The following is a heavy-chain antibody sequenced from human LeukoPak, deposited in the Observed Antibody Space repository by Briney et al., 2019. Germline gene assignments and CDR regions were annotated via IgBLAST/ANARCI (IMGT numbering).Heavy chain of an antibody. J-gene: IGHJ3*02. CDR2: IWYDGSNK. Sequence: GGSLRLSCAASGFTFSSYGMHWVRQAPGKGLEWVAVIWYDGSNKYYADSVKGRFTISRDNAKNSLYLQMNSLRAEGTAVYYCARVSVGATISAFDIWGQGTMVTVSS. CDR1: GFTFSSYG. D-gene: IGHD1-26*01. CDR3: ARVSVGATISAFDI. V-gene: IGHV3-33*01.